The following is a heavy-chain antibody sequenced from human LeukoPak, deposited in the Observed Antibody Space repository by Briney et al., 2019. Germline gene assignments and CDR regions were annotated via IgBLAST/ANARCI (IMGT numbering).Heavy chain of an antibody. CDR3: ARKARDYYDSSGYSDY. CDR2: IIPILGIA. V-gene: IGHV1-69*04. CDR1: GGTFSSYA. D-gene: IGHD3-22*01. Sequence: SVKVSCKASGGTFSSYAISWVRQAPGQGLEWMGRIIPILGIANYAQKFQGRVTITADKSTSTAYMELSRLRSDDTAVYYCARKARDYYDSSGYSDYWGQGALVTVSS. J-gene: IGHJ4*02.